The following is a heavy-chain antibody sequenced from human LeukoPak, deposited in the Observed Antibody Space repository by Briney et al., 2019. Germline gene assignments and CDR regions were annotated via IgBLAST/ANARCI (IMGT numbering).Heavy chain of an antibody. CDR3: AREEGITMVRDIGFDP. CDR1: GFTFSSYW. Sequence: PGGSLRLSCAASGFTFSSYWMHWVRQAPGKGLVWVSRINSDGSSTSYADSVKGRFTISRDNAKNTLYLQMNSLRAEDTAVYYCAREEGITMVRDIGFDPWGQGTLVTVSS. CDR2: INSDGSST. V-gene: IGHV3-74*01. J-gene: IGHJ5*02. D-gene: IGHD3-10*01.